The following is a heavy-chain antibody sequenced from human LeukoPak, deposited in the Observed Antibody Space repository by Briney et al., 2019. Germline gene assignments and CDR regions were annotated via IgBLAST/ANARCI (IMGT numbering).Heavy chain of an antibody. D-gene: IGHD6-13*01. J-gene: IGHJ3*02. CDR1: GFTFSSYA. Sequence: PGGSLRLSCAASGFTFSSYAMHWVRQAPGKGLEWVSGISWNSGSIGYADSVKGRFTISRDNAKNSLYLQMNSLRAEDTALYYCAKDIFPYSSRGFYAFDIWGQGTMVTVSS. V-gene: IGHV3-9*01. CDR3: AKDIFPYSSRGFYAFDI. CDR2: ISWNSGSI.